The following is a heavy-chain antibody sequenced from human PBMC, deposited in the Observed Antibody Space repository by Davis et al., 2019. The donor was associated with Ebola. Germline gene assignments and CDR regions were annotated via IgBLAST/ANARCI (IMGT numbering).Heavy chain of an antibody. CDR1: GFTFSTYG. CDR3: AKSFSWGLDY. V-gene: IGHV3-30*02. J-gene: IGHJ4*02. Sequence: PGGSLRLSCAASGFTFSTYGMHWVRQAPGKGLEWVTFILYEGSKKYYTDSVKGRFTISKDNSKNTLYLQMNSLRTEDTAVYYCAKSFSWGLDYWGQGTLVTVSS. CDR2: ILYEGSKK. D-gene: IGHD3-3*02.